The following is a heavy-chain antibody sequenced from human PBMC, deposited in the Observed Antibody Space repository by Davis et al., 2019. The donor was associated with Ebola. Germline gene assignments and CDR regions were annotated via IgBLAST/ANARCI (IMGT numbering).Heavy chain of an antibody. CDR3: ARLGGSYYLFADY. Sequence: SETLSLTCSVSGGSISSTSYYWSWIRQSPGKGLEWIGYIYYSGSTNYKPSLKSRVTISVDTSKNQFSLKLSSVTAADTAVYYCARLGGSYYLFADYWGQGTLVTVSS. CDR2: IYYSGST. D-gene: IGHD1-26*01. J-gene: IGHJ4*02. V-gene: IGHV4-61*01. CDR1: GGSISSTSYY.